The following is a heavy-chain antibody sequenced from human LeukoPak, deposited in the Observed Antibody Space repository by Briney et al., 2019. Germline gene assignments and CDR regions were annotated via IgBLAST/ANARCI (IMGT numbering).Heavy chain of an antibody. CDR2: ISATGLTT. CDR1: GITFSDQA. Sequence: GASLRLSCAASGITFSDQAMCWVRQAPGKGLEWVSTISATGLTTHFADSVRGRFTISRDNSKNTVYLQMNTLSADDTAMYYCALRVGGSYFPPYFNYWGQGTLVTVSS. V-gene: IGHV3-23*01. D-gene: IGHD1-26*01. CDR3: ALRVGGSYFPPYFNY. J-gene: IGHJ4*02.